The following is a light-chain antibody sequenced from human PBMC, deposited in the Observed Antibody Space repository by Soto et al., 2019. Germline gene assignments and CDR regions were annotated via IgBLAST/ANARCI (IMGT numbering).Light chain of an antibody. CDR1: SSDVGGYDY. J-gene: IGLJ1*01. V-gene: IGLV2-14*01. CDR3: SSYSISTAYL. Sequence: QSVLTQPASVSGSPGQSITISCTGTSSDVGGYDYVSWYQLHPGKAPKLTVFEVSNRPSGVSYRFSGSKSGNTASLTISGLQGEDEADYFCSSYSISTAYLFGTGTKVTVL. CDR2: EVS.